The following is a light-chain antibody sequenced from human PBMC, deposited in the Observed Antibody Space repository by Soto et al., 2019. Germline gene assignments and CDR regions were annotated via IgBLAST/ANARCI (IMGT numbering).Light chain of an antibody. CDR2: GVS. V-gene: IGLV2-14*01. CDR3: SSYTSSSTLFYV. Sequence: SVLTQPPSASGSPGQSITISCTGTSSDVGGYNYVSWYQQHPGKAPKLMIYGVSNRPSGVSNRFSGSKSGNTASLTISGLQAEDEADYYCSSYTSSSTLFYVFGTGTKVTVL. J-gene: IGLJ1*01. CDR1: SSDVGGYNY.